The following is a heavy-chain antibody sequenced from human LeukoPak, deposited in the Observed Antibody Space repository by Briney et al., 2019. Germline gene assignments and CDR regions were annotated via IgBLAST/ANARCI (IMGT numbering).Heavy chain of an antibody. J-gene: IGHJ6*04. Sequence: GGALRLSCAASGFIFSNYAMQWVRQAPGMGLEWVAFIWYEGGNTYYADSVKGRFTISRDNSKNTLYLQRNSLRVEDTAVYYCAELGITMIGGVWGKGTTVTISS. D-gene: IGHD3-10*02. V-gene: IGHV3-30*02. CDR3: AELGITMIGGV. CDR2: IWYEGGNT. CDR1: GFIFSNYA.